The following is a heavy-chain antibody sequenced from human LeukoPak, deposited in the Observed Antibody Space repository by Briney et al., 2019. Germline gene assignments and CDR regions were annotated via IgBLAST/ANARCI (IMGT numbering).Heavy chain of an antibody. D-gene: IGHD3-9*01. CDR3: AKELVGYDILTSDYNEDWYFDF. Sequence: GGSLRLSCAASGFTFYDYAMLWVRQAPGKGLEWISLINGDGGSTYYADSVKGRFTISRDNSRNSLYLQMNSLRAEDTALYYCAKELVGYDILTSDYNEDWYFDFWGRGTLVTVSS. J-gene: IGHJ2*01. CDR1: GFTFYDYA. CDR2: INGDGGST. V-gene: IGHV3-43*02.